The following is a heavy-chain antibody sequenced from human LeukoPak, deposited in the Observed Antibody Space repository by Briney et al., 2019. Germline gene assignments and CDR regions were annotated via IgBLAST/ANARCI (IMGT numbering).Heavy chain of an antibody. D-gene: IGHD5-18*01. J-gene: IGHJ4*02. CDR3: ARLRGYSYGFADY. Sequence: PSETLSLTCTVSGGSISSRSDYWSWIRQPPGKGLEWIGYIYYSGSTNYNPSLKSRVTISVDTSKNQFSLKLSSVTAADTAVYYCARLRGYSYGFADYWGQGTLVTVSS. V-gene: IGHV4-61*05. CDR1: GGSISSRSDY. CDR2: IYYSGST.